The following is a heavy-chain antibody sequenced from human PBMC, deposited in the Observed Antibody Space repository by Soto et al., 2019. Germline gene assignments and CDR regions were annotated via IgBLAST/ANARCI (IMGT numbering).Heavy chain of an antibody. CDR1: GGSISSSSYY. D-gene: IGHD6-19*01. CDR3: ARRARSGWWGRYFDY. J-gene: IGHJ4*02. CDR2: IYYSGST. Sequence: QLQLQESGPGLVKPSETLSLTCTVSGGSISSSSYYWGWIRQPPGKGLEWIGSIYYSGSTYYNPSLKSRVTISVDTSKNQFSLKLSSVTAADTAVYYCARRARSGWWGRYFDYWGQGTLVTVSS. V-gene: IGHV4-39*01.